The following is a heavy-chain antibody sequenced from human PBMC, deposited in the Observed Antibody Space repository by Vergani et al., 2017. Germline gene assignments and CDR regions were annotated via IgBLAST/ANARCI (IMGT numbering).Heavy chain of an antibody. V-gene: IGHV3-30-3*01. CDR2: ISHDGTNR. D-gene: IGHD1-1*01. Sequence: QVRLVQSGGGVVQPGMSLRLSCAASGFTFSGYSMFWVRQSPGQGLEWVTLISHDGTNRHYADSVVGRFTISRDNSKRMVYLQMNNPRPDDTALYYCVRDRPLEFDRDYWGQGTLVTVSS. CDR1: GFTFSGYS. J-gene: IGHJ4*02. CDR3: VRDRPLEFDRDY.